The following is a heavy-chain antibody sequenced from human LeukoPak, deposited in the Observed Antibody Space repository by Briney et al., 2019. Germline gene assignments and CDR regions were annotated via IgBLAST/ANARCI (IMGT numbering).Heavy chain of an antibody. J-gene: IGHJ4*02. CDR2: IRYDGSNK. V-gene: IGHV3-30*02. CDR1: GFTFSSYG. Sequence: GGSLRLSCAASGFTFSSYGMHWVRQAPGKGLEGVAFIRYDGSNKYYADSVKGRFTISRDNSKNTLYLQMNSLRAEDTAVYYCAKDSYDSSGYYSDYWGQGTLVTVSS. D-gene: IGHD3-22*01. CDR3: AKDSYDSSGYYSDY.